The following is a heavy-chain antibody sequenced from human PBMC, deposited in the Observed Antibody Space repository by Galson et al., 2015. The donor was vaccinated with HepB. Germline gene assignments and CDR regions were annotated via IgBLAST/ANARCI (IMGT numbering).Heavy chain of an antibody. V-gene: IGHV3-30*04. J-gene: IGHJ4*02. Sequence: SLRLSCAASGFSFTSHAMHWVRQAPGKGLEWVALISYDEDNKHYADSVKGRFTISRDNSKSTVYLQMNSLRAEDTAIYYCAKDRGYGSGTYRHLDYWGQGTLVTVSS. D-gene: IGHD3-10*01. CDR3: AKDRGYGSGTYRHLDY. CDR2: ISYDEDNK. CDR1: GFSFTSHA.